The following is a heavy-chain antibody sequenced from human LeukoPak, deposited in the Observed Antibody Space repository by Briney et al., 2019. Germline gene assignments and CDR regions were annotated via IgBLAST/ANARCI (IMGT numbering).Heavy chain of an antibody. Sequence: SETLSLTCTVSGGSITTNNYWAWIRRSPGKGLEWIGSIYYSGNMYKSLSLGGRVTISVDTAKNQFSLKLSSVTASDTAIYYCARHGMWLSRLEYWGPGILVTVSP. CDR2: IYYSGNM. CDR3: ARHGMWLSRLEY. V-gene: IGHV4-39*01. CDR1: GGSITTNNY. J-gene: IGHJ4*02. D-gene: IGHD2-21*01.